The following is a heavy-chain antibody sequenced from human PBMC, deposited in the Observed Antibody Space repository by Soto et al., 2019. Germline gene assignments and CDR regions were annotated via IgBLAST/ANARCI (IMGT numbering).Heavy chain of an antibody. CDR2: IKQDGSEK. CDR3: AGVSPPAYYYYGMDV. CDR1: GFTFSSYW. V-gene: IGHV3-7*04. J-gene: IGHJ6*02. Sequence: LSLTCAASGFTFSSYWMSWVRQAPGKGLEWVANIKQDGSEKYYVDSVKGRFTISRDNAKNSLYLQMNSLRAEDTAVYYCAGVSPPAYYYYGMDVWGQGTTVTVSS.